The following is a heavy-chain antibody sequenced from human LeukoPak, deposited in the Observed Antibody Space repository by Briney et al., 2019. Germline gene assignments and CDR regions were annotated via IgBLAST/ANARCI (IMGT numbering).Heavy chain of an antibody. V-gene: IGHV3-9*01. D-gene: IGHD1-26*01. CDR2: ISWNGGSI. J-gene: IGHJ4*02. Sequence: PGSSLRLPCAASGVTFDNYAMHWVRQAPGKGLEWVSYISWNGGSIGYGDSVKGRFTISRDNAKNSLYLQMNSLRAEDTALYYCAKGQVGATGYFDYWGQGTLVTISS. CDR3: AKGQVGATGYFDY. CDR1: GVTFDNYA.